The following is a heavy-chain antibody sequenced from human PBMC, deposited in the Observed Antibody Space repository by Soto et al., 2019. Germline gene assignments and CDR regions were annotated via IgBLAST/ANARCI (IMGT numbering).Heavy chain of an antibody. J-gene: IGHJ4*02. Sequence: SETLSLTCAVYGGSFSGYYWSWIRQPPGKGLEWIGEINHSGSTDYNPSLKSRVTISVDTSKNQFSLKLSSVTAADTAVYYCARGRYYYGSGSYSLPLFDYWGQGTLVTVSS. D-gene: IGHD3-10*01. CDR2: INHSGST. CDR1: GGSFSGYY. V-gene: IGHV4-34*01. CDR3: ARGRYYYGSGSYSLPLFDY.